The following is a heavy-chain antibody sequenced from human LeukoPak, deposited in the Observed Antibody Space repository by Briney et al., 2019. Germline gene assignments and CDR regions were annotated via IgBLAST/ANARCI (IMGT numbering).Heavy chain of an antibody. Sequence: SETLSLTCTVSGGSISSSSYYWGWIRQPPGKGLEWIGSIYYSGSTYYNPSLKSRVTISVDTSKNQFSLKLSSVTAADTAVYYCARDQRQWAYYYYYYMDVWGKGTTVTVSS. CDR2: IYYSGST. CDR1: GGSISSSSYY. V-gene: IGHV4-39*07. J-gene: IGHJ6*03. D-gene: IGHD6-19*01. CDR3: ARDQRQWAYYYYYYMDV.